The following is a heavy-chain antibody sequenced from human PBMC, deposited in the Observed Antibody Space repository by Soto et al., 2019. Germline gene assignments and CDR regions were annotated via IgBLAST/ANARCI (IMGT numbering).Heavy chain of an antibody. CDR2: ISRNSDTI. CDR3: TTQGYDDY. D-gene: IGHD2-15*01. J-gene: IGHJ4*02. V-gene: IGHV3-9*01. CDR1: GFTFDDYA. Sequence: PGGSLRLSCAASGFTFDDYAMHWVRQPLGRGLEWVSGISRNSDTIGYADSVKGRFTISRDNAKNSPYLQMNSLRTEDTALYYCTTQGYDDYWGQGTLVTVSS.